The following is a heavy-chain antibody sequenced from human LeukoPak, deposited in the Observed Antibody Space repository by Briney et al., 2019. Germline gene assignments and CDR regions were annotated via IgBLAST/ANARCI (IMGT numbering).Heavy chain of an antibody. J-gene: IGHJ4*02. D-gene: IGHD2-21*01. Sequence: PGGSLRLSCAASGFTFSSYWMSWVRQAPGKGLEWVANIKQDGSEKYYVDSVKGRFTISRDNAKNSLYLQMNSLRAEDTAVYYCAREGRGIVTSFDYWGQGTLVTVSS. CDR2: IKQDGSEK. V-gene: IGHV3-7*01. CDR3: AREGRGIVTSFDY. CDR1: GFTFSSYW.